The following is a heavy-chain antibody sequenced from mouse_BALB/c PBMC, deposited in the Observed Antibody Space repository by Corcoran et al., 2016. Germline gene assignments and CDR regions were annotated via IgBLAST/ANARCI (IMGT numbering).Heavy chain of an antibody. Sequence: LVKTGASVKISCKACGYSFTGYYNHRVKQSHGKSLEWIGYISCYNGATSYNQKFKGKATCTVDTSSSTAYMQFNSLTSEDSAVDYCARITTAPYYAMDYWGQGTSVTVSS. CDR1: GYSFTGYY. J-gene: IGHJ4*01. CDR2: ISCYNGAT. D-gene: IGHD1-2*01. V-gene: IGHV1S34*01. CDR3: ARITTAPYYAMDY.